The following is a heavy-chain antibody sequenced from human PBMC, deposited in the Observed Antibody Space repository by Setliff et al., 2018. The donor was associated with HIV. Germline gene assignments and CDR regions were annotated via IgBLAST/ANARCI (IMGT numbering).Heavy chain of an antibody. Sequence: SETLSLTCAVYGESLSGYYWSWLRQPPGKGLEWLGEINHSGTTNYNASLNRRVTISVDTSKNQFPLKLGSVTAADTAMYYCARGLGEMGTKIGNYFDYWGQGTLVTVSS. D-gene: IGHD1-1*01. CDR3: ARGLGEMGTKIGNYFDY. J-gene: IGHJ4*02. CDR2: INHSGTT. V-gene: IGHV4-34*01. CDR1: GESLSGYY.